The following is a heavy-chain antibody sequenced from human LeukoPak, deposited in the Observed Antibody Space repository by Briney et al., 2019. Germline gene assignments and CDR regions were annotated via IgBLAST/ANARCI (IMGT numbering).Heavy chain of an antibody. J-gene: IGHJ5*02. Sequence: SETLSLTCAVYGGTFSGYYWSWIRQPPGKRLEWVGESNDSGGTNYNPSLKSRVTISVDTSKNQFSLKLSSVTAADTAVYYCARAARGRAAGGSRFDPWGQGTLVTVSS. CDR3: ARAARGRAAGGSRFDP. V-gene: IGHV4-34*01. D-gene: IGHD6-13*01. CDR1: GGTFSGYY. CDR2: SNDSGGT.